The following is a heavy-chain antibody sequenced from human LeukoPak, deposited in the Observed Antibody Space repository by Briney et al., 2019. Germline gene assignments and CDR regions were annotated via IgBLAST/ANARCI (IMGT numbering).Heavy chain of an antibody. J-gene: IGHJ4*02. V-gene: IGHV1-2*02. Sequence: ASVRVSCKASGYTFIDYYVHWLRQAPGQGLEWMGWINPKSGGAKYAQSFQGRVTMTRDTSISTVYMDLSRLRSDDTAVYYCARGPSAGQFDYWGQGTLVTVSS. CDR2: INPKSGGA. CDR1: GYTFIDYY. CDR3: ARGPSAGQFDY.